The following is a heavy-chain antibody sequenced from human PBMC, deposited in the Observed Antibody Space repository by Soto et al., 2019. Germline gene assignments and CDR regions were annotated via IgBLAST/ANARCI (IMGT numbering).Heavy chain of an antibody. CDR1: GFTFGNYA. CDR3: AKGQYPLGYLDY. D-gene: IGHD2-2*01. V-gene: IGHV3-23*01. J-gene: IGHJ4*02. Sequence: LRLSCAASGFTFGNYAMSWVRQAPGKGLQWVSAIGGTGNNIYYADSVKGRFIISRDKSKNTLYLQMNSLRAEDTAVYYCAKGQYPLGYLDYWGQGTLVTVSS. CDR2: IGGTGNNI.